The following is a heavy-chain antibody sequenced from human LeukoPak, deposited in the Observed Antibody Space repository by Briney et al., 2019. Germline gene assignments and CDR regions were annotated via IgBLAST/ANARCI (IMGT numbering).Heavy chain of an antibody. CDR3: ARHIYCSSTSCYFDY. V-gene: IGHV4-4*02. CDR2: IYHSGST. CDR1: GGSISSSNW. Sequence: SETLSLTCAVSGGSISSSNWWSWVRQPPGKGLDWMGEIYHSGSTNYNPSLKSRVTISVDKSKNQFSLKLSSVTAADTAVYYCARHIYCSSTSCYFDYWGQGTLVTVSS. J-gene: IGHJ4*02. D-gene: IGHD2-2*01.